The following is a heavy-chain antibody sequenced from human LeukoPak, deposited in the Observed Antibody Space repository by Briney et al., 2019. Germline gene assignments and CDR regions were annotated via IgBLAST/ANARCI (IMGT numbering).Heavy chain of an antibody. D-gene: IGHD4-11*01. CDR3: ARGQPYGNYNYFDS. J-gene: IGHJ5*01. Sequence: GASVKVSCKASGYTFSGYFIHWVRQAPGQGLEWMGRINPNTGYPKHAQNFQGRVTMTRDTSISTAYMELSRLTTDDTAVYFCARGQPYGNYNYFDSWGQGTLVTVSS. V-gene: IGHV1-2*06. CDR1: GYTFSGYF. CDR2: INPNTGYP.